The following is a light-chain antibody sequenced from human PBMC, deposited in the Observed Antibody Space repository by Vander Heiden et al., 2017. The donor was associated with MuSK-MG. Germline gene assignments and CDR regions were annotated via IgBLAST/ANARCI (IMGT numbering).Light chain of an antibody. Sequence: QSALTQPPSASGSPGQSVTISCTVTSGDVGTYNFVSWYQQYPGKAPTLIIFEVFKRPSGVPDRFSGFKSGNTASLTVSGLQSEDEADYYCSSYAGNNNYVFGSGTTVTVL. J-gene: IGLJ1*01. V-gene: IGLV2-8*01. CDR3: SSYAGNNNYV. CDR1: SGDVGTYNF. CDR2: EVF.